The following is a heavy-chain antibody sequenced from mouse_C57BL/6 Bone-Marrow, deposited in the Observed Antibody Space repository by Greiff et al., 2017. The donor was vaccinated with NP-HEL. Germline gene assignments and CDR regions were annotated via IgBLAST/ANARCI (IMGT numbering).Heavy chain of an antibody. CDR2: IHPNCGPT. D-gene: IGHD2-5*01. Sequence: VQLQQSGPELVKPGASVKISCKASGYSFTDYTMHWVKQSPGKGLEWIGFIHPNCGPTSYNQTFKGKATLTVDPSSSTAYMQPNRPTSEDSAVNYWERKRDYYRNYEYYAMDYWGQGTSVTVS. V-gene: IGHV1-39*01. CDR3: ERKRDYYRNYEYYAMDY. CDR1: GYSFTDYT. J-gene: IGHJ4*01.